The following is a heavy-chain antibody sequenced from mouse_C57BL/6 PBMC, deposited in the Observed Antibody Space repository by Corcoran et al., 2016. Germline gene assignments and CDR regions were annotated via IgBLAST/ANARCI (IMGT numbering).Heavy chain of an antibody. V-gene: IGHV9-3*01. J-gene: IGHJ4*01. CDR3: ARSAGEGDY. CDR1: GYTFTTYG. Sequence: QIQLVQSGPELKKPGETVKISCKASGYTFTTYGMSWVKQAPGKGLKWMGWINTYSGVPTYADDFKGRLAFSLETSASTAYLQINNLKNEDTATYFCARSAGEGDYWGQGTSVTVSS. CDR2: INTYSGVP.